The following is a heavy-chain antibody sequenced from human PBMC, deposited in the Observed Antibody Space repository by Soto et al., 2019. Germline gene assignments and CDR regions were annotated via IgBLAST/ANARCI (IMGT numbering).Heavy chain of an antibody. D-gene: IGHD5-12*01. CDR3: ARDGDGYNYFDY. J-gene: IGHJ4*02. CDR1: GGSISSYY. Sequence: SETLSLTCTVSGGSISSYYWSWIRQPPGKGLEWIGYIYYSGSTNYNPSLKSRVTISVDTSKNQFSLKLSSVTAADTAVYYCARDGDGYNYFDYWGQGTLVTVSS. V-gene: IGHV4-59*01. CDR2: IYYSGST.